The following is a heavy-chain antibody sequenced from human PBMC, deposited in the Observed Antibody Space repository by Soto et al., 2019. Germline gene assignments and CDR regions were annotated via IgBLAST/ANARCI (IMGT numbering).Heavy chain of an antibody. V-gene: IGHV1-58*01. CDR3: AAGVVGTAIGSDDFDY. CDR2: IVVGSGNT. J-gene: IGHJ4*02. CDR1: GFTFTSSA. D-gene: IGHD2-21*02. Sequence: QMQLVQSGPEVKKPGTSVKVSCKASGFTFTSSAVQWVRQARGQRLEWIGWIVVGSGNTNYAQKFQERVTITRDMSTSTAYMELSGLRPEDKAVYYCAAGVVGTAIGSDDFDYWGQGTLVTVSS.